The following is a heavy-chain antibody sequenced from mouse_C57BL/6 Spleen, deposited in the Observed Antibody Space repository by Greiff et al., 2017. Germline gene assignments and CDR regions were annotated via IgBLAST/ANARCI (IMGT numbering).Heavy chain of an antibody. D-gene: IGHD2-3*01. CDR2: INPNNGGT. CDR3: ASSNYDPFAY. J-gene: IGHJ3*01. V-gene: IGHV1-26*01. Sequence: EVQLQQSGPELVKPGASVKISCKASGYTFTDYYMNWVKQSHGKSLEWIGDINPNNGGTSYNQKFKGKATLTVDKSSSTAYMELRSLTSEDSAVYYCASSNYDPFAYWGQGTLVTVSA. CDR1: GYTFTDYY.